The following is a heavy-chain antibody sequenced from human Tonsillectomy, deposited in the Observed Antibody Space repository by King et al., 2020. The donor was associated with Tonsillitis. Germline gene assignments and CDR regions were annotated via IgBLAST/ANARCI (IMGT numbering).Heavy chain of an antibody. Sequence: VQLVESGGGLVKPGGSLRLSCAASGFTFSDYDMNWVRQTPGKGLEWVSSISSSGTYTFCADSVKGRFTISRNNAKNSLYLQMNSLRVEDTAVYYCARQWCTTVTTPLGYWGQGTLVTVSS. D-gene: IGHD4-17*01. J-gene: IGHJ4*02. V-gene: IGHV3-21*01. CDR1: GFTFSDYD. CDR3: ARQWCTTVTTPLGY. CDR2: ISSSGTYT.